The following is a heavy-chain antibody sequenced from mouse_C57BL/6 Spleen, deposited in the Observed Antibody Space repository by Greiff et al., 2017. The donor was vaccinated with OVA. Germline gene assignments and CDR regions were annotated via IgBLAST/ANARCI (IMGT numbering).Heavy chain of an antibody. Sequence: DVQLQESGPGLVKPSQSLSLTCSVPGYSITSGYYWNWIRQFPGNKLEWMGYISYDGSNNYNPSLKNRISITRDTSKNQFFLKLNSVTTEDTATDDCARDMDFYFDYWGQGTTLTVSS. CDR1: GYSITSGYY. J-gene: IGHJ2*01. CDR3: ARDMDFYFDY. CDR2: ISYDGSN. D-gene: IGHD1-1*02. V-gene: IGHV3-6*01.